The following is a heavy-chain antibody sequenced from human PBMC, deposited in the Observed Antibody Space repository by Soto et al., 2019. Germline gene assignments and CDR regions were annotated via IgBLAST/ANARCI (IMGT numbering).Heavy chain of an antibody. J-gene: IGHJ6*02. CDR2: ISYDGSNK. CDR3: ASGSYQLYGMDV. D-gene: IGHD1-26*01. Sequence: QVQLVESGGGVVQPGRSLRLSCAASGFTFSSYAMHWVRQTPGKGLEWVAFISYDGSNKYYADSVKGRFTISRDNSKTTLYLQMNSLRAEDTAVYYCASGSYQLYGMDVWGQGITVTVSS. CDR1: GFTFSSYA. V-gene: IGHV3-30-3*01.